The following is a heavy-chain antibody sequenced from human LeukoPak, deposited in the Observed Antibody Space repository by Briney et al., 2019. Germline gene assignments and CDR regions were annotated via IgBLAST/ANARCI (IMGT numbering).Heavy chain of an antibody. Sequence: PGGSLRLSCAGFTFDSHWMHWVHQAPGKGLMWVSGISRDGSIIRYADSVKGRFTISRDNAKNTLYLQMNSLRAEDTAIYYCTVPFTIPSNWGQGTLVTVSS. CDR1: FTFDSHW. CDR3: TVPFTIPSN. V-gene: IGHV3-74*01. CDR2: ISRDGSII. J-gene: IGHJ4*02. D-gene: IGHD3-3*01.